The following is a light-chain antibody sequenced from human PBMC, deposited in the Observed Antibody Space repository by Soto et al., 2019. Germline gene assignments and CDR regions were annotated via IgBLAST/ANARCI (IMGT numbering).Light chain of an antibody. CDR3: SSYTNTSTLV. Sequence: ALTQPASVSGSPGQSITISCAGTSSDLGAYKYVSWYQQHPDKAPKLILYEVSRRPSGVSNRFSGSKSGNTASLTISGLLAEDEADYSCSSYTNTSTLVFGTGTKVTVL. V-gene: IGLV2-14*03. J-gene: IGLJ1*01. CDR2: EVS. CDR1: SSDLGAYKY.